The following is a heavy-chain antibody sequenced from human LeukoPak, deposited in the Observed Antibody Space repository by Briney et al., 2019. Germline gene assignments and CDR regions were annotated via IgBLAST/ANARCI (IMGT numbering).Heavy chain of an antibody. CDR2: IKQDGREI. CDR1: GFTLSSYW. Sequence: GGSLRLSCAASGFTLSSYWMSWVRQAPGKGLNWVANIKQDGREIYYVDSVKGRFTISRDNAKNSLYLQMNSLRAEDTAVYYCARDKQVGATYFDYWGQGTLVTASS. J-gene: IGHJ4*02. V-gene: IGHV3-7*01. CDR3: ARDKQVGATYFDY. D-gene: IGHD1-26*01.